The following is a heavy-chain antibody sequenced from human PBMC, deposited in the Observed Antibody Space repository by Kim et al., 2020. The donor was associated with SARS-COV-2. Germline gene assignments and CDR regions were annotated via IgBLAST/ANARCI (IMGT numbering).Heavy chain of an antibody. D-gene: IGHD6-13*01. CDR3: ARELRYSSSVTPDY. Sequence: ASVKVSCKASGYTFTGYYMHWVRQAPGQGLEWMGWINPNSGGTNYAQKFQGRVTMTRDTSISTAYMELSRLRSDDTAVYYCARELRYSSSVTPDYWGQGTLVTVSS. V-gene: IGHV1-2*02. J-gene: IGHJ4*01. CDR2: INPNSGGT. CDR1: GYTFTGYY.